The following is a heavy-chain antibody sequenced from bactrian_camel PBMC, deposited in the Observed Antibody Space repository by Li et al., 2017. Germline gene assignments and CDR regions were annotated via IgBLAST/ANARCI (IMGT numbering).Heavy chain of an antibody. D-gene: IGHD2*01. CDR1: GYDALYLC. CDR2: IDIDGNT. V-gene: IGHV3S53*01. J-gene: IGHJ4*01. Sequence: QVQLVESGGGSVQAGGSLRLSCAVSGYDALYLCMGWFRQAPGKEREGVAGIDIDGNTDYVDSVRGRFTISRDNRNNSLYLQINNLKPEDTAMYYCAADFGPYCSGSYLARRANFEGQGTQVTVS.